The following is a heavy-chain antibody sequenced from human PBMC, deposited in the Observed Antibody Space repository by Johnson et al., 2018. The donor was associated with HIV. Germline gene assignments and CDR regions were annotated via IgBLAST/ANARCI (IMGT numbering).Heavy chain of an antibody. J-gene: IGHJ3*02. D-gene: IGHD1-26*01. CDR2: INWNGGRT. Sequence: VQLVESGGGVVQPGGSLRLSCAASGFTFDDYGMSWVRQAPGKGLEWVSGINWNGGRTGYADSVKGRFTISRDNAKNSLYLQMNSLRAEDTALYYCTRTLKWELGLPDWDAFDIWGQGTMVTVSS. V-gene: IGHV3-20*04. CDR1: GFTFDDYG. CDR3: TRTLKWELGLPDWDAFDI.